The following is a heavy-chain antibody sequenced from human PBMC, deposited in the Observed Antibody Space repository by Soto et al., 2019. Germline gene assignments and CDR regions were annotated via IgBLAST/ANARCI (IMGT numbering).Heavy chain of an antibody. CDR1: GGSISSSSYY. CDR2: IYYSGST. Sequence: TLSLTCTVSGGSISSSSYYWGWIRQPPGKGLEWMGGIYYSGSTYFNPSLKSRVTISVDTSKNQFSLKLSSVTAADTAVYYCARGRPGIAGVDPWGQGTLVTVSS. CDR3: ARGRPGIAGVDP. V-gene: IGHV4-39*01. J-gene: IGHJ5*02. D-gene: IGHD6-13*01.